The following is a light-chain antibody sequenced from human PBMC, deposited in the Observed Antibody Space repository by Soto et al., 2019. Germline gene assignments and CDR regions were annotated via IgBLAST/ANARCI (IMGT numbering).Light chain of an antibody. Sequence: QSALTQPASVSGSVGQLITISCTGTSTDIGSYNFVSWFQQHPGKVPKLIIFDGGRRPSGVSDRFSGSTSGNTASLTISGLQADDEADYYCCSYAQGGIFVIGGGTKLTVL. V-gene: IGLV2-23*03. J-gene: IGLJ3*02. CDR3: CSYAQGGIFV. CDR2: DGG. CDR1: STDIGSYNF.